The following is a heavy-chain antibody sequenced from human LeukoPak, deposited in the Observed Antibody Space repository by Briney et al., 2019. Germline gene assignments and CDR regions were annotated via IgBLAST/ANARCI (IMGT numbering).Heavy chain of an antibody. D-gene: IGHD3-22*01. CDR2: IGTAGDT. J-gene: IGHJ4*02. V-gene: IGHV3-13*01. CDR3: ARGGDAPHGYYEAPFDY. CDR1: GFTFSSYD. Sequence: GGSLRLSCAASGFTFSSYDMHWVRQATGKGLEWVSAIGTAGDTYYPGSVKGRFTISRENAKNSLYLQMNSLRAGDTAVYYCARGGDAPHGYYEAPFDYWAREPWSPSPQ.